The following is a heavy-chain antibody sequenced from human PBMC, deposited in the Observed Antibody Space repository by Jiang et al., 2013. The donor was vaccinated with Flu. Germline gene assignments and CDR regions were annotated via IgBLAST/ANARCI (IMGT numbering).Heavy chain of an antibody. CDR2: MDSDSGKT. CDR3: AVVRYCSGGSCYSRAGLLVSYGMEV. D-gene: IGHD2-15*01. CDR1: GYPFTNYN. V-gene: IGHV1-8*01. Sequence: SGAEVKKPGASVRVSCKASGYPFTNYNIVWVRRATGQGLQWMGWMDSDSGKTGYAQKFQGRVTMSRDTSIRTAFLELSSLTSKDTAVYYCAVVRYCSGGSCYSRAGLLVSYGMEVWGQGTTVTVSS. J-gene: IGHJ6*02.